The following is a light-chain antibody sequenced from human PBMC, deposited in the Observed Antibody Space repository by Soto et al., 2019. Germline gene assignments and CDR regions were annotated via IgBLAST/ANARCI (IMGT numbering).Light chain of an antibody. CDR1: QSISSY. V-gene: IGKV1-39*01. CDR2: AAS. CDR3: QQSYSTPLT. Sequence: DIQMTHSPSSLSASVGDRVTITCRASQSISSYLNWYQQKPGKAPKLLIYAASSLQSGVPSRLSGSGSGTDFTLTISSLQPEDFATYYCQQSYSTPLTFGGGTKV. J-gene: IGKJ4*01.